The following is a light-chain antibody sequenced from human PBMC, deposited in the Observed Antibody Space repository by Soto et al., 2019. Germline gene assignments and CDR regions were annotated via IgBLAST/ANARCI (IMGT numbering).Light chain of an antibody. J-gene: IGKJ1*01. V-gene: IGKV1-5*01. CDR2: DAS. CDR1: QSISSW. Sequence: DIQMTQSPSALSASVGARVPITCRASQSISSWLAWYQQKPGKAPKLLIYDASNLGSGVPSRFSGSGSGTEFTLTISSLQPDDFATYYCQQYNSYRTFGQGTKVDI. CDR3: QQYNSYRT.